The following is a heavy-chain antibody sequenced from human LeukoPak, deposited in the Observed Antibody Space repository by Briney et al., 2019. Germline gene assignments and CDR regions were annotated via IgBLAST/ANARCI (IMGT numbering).Heavy chain of an antibody. Sequence: GGSLRLSCAASGFTFSNAWMSWVRQAPGKGLEWVGRIKSKPDGGTTDYAAPVKGRFTISRDDSKNTLYLQMNSLKTEDTAVYYCTTEVDCSSTSCYHSYWGQGTLVTVSS. D-gene: IGHD2-2*01. J-gene: IGHJ4*02. V-gene: IGHV3-15*01. CDR3: TTEVDCSSTSCYHSY. CDR2: IKSKPDGGTT. CDR1: GFTFSNAW.